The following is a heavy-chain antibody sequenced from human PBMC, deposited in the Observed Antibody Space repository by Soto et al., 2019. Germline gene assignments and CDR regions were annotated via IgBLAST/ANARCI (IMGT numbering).Heavy chain of an antibody. CDR3: AILDYGDYPLHYYFDY. Sequence: ASVKVSCKASGYTFTSYDINWVRQATGQGLEWMGWMNPNSGNTGYAQKFQGRVTMTRNTSISTAYMELSSLRSEDTAVYYCAILDYGDYPLHYYFDYWGQGTLVTVSS. J-gene: IGHJ4*02. CDR2: MNPNSGNT. V-gene: IGHV1-8*01. D-gene: IGHD4-17*01. CDR1: GYTFTSYD.